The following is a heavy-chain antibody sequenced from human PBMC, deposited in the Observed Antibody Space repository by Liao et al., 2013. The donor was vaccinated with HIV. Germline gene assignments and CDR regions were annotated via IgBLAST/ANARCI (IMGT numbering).Heavy chain of an antibody. J-gene: IGHJ6*04. Sequence: QVQLQESGPGLVKPSETLSLTCTVSGGSISGYYWNWIRQPAGRGLEWIGHIHARGSTNYNSALKTRLTISLDTSNNRFSLRLNSVTAADTAVYYCARDEEENFGMDVWGKGITVIVSA. CDR2: IHARGST. D-gene: IGHD1-7*01. V-gene: IGHV4-4*07. CDR1: GGSISGYY. CDR3: ARDEEENFGMDV.